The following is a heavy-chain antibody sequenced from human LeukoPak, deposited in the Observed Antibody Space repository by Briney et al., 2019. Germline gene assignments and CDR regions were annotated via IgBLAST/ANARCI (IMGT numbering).Heavy chain of an antibody. V-gene: IGHV3-48*03. J-gene: IGHJ4*02. CDR3: AVGGGY. Sequence: GGSLRLSCAASGFTFSSYEMNWVRQAPGKGLEWVSHISSIGTTIYYADSVKGRFTISRDNAKNSLFLQMNSLTAEDTAVYYCAVGGGYWGQGTLVTVSS. CDR2: ISSIGTTI. CDR1: GFTFSSYE. D-gene: IGHD3-16*01.